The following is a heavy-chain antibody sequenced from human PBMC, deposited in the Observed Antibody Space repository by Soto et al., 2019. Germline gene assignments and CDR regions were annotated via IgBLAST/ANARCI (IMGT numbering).Heavy chain of an antibody. V-gene: IGHV4-34*01. CDR1: GGSFSGYY. J-gene: IGHJ3*02. CDR3: ARGGAKRITIFGVVKVGAFDI. D-gene: IGHD3-3*01. CDR2: INHSGST. Sequence: SETVSLTCAVYGGSFSGYYWSWIRQPPGKGLEWIGEINHSGSTNYNPSLKSRVTISVDTSKNQFSLKLSSVTAADTAVYYCARGGAKRITIFGVVKVGAFDIWGQGTMVTVSS.